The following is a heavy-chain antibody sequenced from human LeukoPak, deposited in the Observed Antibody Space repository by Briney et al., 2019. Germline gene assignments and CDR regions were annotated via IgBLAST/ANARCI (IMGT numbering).Heavy chain of an antibody. CDR3: ARAPESSHIAGNWFDP. CDR2: IYYSGST. V-gene: IGHV4-59*01. Sequence: SETLSLTCTVSGGSISSYYWSWIRQPPGKGLEWIGYIYYSGSTNYNPSLKSRVTISVDTSKNQFSLKLSSVTAADTAVYYCARAPESSHIAGNWFDPWGQEPWSPSPQ. J-gene: IGHJ5*02. D-gene: IGHD6-13*01. CDR1: GGSISSYY.